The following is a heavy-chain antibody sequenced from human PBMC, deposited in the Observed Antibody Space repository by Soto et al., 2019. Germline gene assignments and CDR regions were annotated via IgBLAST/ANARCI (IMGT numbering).Heavy chain of an antibody. CDR3: AKGGSGNYLTYYYYYGMDV. CDR1: GFSLSNNG. D-gene: IGHD3-22*01. V-gene: IGHV3-30*18. Sequence: PVGSLRLSCAASGFSLSNNGMHWVRQAPCKGLEWVAVISYDGNNKYYADPVKGRFTISRDNSKNTVYLEMNNLRAEDTAMYYCAKGGSGNYLTYYYYYGMDVWGQGTTVTGSS. CDR2: ISYDGNNK. J-gene: IGHJ6*02.